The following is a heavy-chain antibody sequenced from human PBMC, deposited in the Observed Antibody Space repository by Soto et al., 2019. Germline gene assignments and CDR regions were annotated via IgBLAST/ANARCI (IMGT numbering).Heavy chain of an antibody. D-gene: IGHD1-1*01. CDR3: ARQYTD. Sequence: QLQLQESGPGLVKPSETLSLTCTVSGGSISGSSYYWGWIRQPPGKGLEWIGSIYYTGSTYYKPSVRSRVTISVDTSKNHFSLPVSSVTAADKAVYYFARQYTDWGQGTLVTGYS. V-gene: IGHV4-39*01. CDR2: IYYTGST. CDR1: GGSISGSSYY. J-gene: IGHJ4*02.